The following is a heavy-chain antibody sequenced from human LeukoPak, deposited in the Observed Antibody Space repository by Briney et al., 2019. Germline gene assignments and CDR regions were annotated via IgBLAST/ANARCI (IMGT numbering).Heavy chain of an antibody. CDR1: GGTFSSYA. Sequence: SVKVSCKASGGTFSSYAISWVRQAPGQGLEWMGRIIPILGIANYAQKFQGRVTMTRDTSTSTIYVELSSLRSEDTAVYYCARRSHQLQSDYWGQGTLVTVSS. D-gene: IGHD2-2*01. CDR3: ARRSHQLQSDY. J-gene: IGHJ4*02. CDR2: IIPILGIA. V-gene: IGHV1-69*04.